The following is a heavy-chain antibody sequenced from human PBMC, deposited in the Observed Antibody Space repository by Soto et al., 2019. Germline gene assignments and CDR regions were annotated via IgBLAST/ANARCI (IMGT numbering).Heavy chain of an antibody. CDR3: ARLSGGYSGYDPPFDY. CDR2: IYYSGST. D-gene: IGHD5-12*01. J-gene: IGHJ4*02. V-gene: IGHV4-31*03. Sequence: PSETLSLTCTVSGGSISSGGYYWSWIRQHPGKGLEWIGYIYYSGSTYYNPSLKSRVTISVDTSKNQFSLKLSSVTAADTAVYYCARLSGGYSGYDPPFDYWGQGTLVTVSS. CDR1: GGSISSGGYY.